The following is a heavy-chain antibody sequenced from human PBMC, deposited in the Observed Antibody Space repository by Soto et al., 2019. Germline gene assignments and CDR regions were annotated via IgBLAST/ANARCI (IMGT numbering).Heavy chain of an antibody. Sequence: ASVKGSCKASGYSFTSYGISWVRRAPGQGLEWMGWISAYNGNTNYAQKLQGRVTMTTDTSTSTAYMELRSLRSDDTAVYYCARAGITMARGVIGLWAGGNWFDPWGQGTLVTVSS. D-gene: IGHD3-10*01. J-gene: IGHJ5*02. CDR1: GYSFTSYG. V-gene: IGHV1-18*01. CDR3: ARAGITMARGVIGLWAGGNWFDP. CDR2: ISAYNGNT.